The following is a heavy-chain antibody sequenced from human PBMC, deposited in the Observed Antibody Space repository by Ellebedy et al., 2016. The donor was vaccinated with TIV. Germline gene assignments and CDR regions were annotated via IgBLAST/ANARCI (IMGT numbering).Heavy chain of an antibody. D-gene: IGHD3-16*01. V-gene: IGHV1-18*04. CDR3: ARLSDRGEH. CDR1: GYTFSSFG. J-gene: IGHJ1*01. Sequence: ASVKVSCKASGYTFSSFGITWVRQAPGQRLEWLGWISVYNGNTNYAQKFQGRVTMTTNPSTNTGYMEMSSLRSDDTAVYYCARLSDRGEHWGQGTLVTVFS. CDR2: ISVYNGNT.